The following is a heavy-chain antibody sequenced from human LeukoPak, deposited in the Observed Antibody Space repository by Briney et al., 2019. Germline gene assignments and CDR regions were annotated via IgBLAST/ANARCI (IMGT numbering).Heavy chain of an antibody. V-gene: IGHV5-51*01. CDR1: GYSFTSYW. D-gene: IGHD3-10*01. CDR2: IYPGDSDT. CDR3: ARRSMVRGVLPHHPFDP. J-gene: IGHJ5*02. Sequence: GESLKISCKGSGYSFTSYWIGWVRQMPGKGLEWMGIIYPGDSDTRYSPSFQGQVTISADKSISTAYLQWSSLKASDTATYYCARRSMVRGVLPHHPFDPWGQGTLVTVSS.